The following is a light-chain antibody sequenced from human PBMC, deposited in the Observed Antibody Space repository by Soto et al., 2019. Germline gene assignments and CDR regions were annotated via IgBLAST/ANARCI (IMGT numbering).Light chain of an antibody. CDR2: GTS. J-gene: IGKJ1*01. V-gene: IGKV3-15*01. Sequence: EFVLTQSPGTLSLSPGERATLSCRASQSVGSSLAWYQQKPGQGPSLLIYGTSTRAGGVPARFSGGGSGTEFTLTITSLQSEDFAVYYCNQYNGWPRTFCQGTKVDMK. CDR1: QSVGSS. CDR3: NQYNGWPRT.